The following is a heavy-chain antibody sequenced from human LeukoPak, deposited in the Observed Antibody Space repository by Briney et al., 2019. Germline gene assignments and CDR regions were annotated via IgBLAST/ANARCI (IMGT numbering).Heavy chain of an antibody. CDR2: IYTGGST. D-gene: IGHD4/OR15-4a*01. Sequence: GGSLSLSCTATGFTVSTNYMNWVRQAPGKGLEWVSDIYTGGSTYYADSVKSRFNISRDNSKNKVYLQMNSLRPEDTAVYYCARAEVLSFFDSWGQGTLVTVSS. CDR3: ARAEVLSFFDS. J-gene: IGHJ4*02. CDR1: GFTVSTNY. V-gene: IGHV3-66*02.